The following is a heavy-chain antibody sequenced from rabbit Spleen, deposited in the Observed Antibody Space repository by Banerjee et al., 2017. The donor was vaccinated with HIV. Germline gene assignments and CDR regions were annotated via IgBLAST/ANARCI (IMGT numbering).Heavy chain of an antibody. D-gene: IGHD8-1*01. CDR1: GFSFTYIDY. CDR2: SYAGSSGFT. Sequence: QSLEESGGDLVKPGASLTLTCTASGFSFTYIDYLCWVRQPPGKGLEWIACSYAGSSGFTYFASWAKGRFTISKTSSTTVTLQMTSLTAADTATYFCARDTGSSFSSYGMDLWGQGTLVTVS. J-gene: IGHJ6*01. CDR3: ARDTGSSFSSYGMDL. V-gene: IGHV1S40*01.